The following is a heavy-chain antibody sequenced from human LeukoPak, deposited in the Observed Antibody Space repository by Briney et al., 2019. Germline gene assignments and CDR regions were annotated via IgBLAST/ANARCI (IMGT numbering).Heavy chain of an antibody. V-gene: IGHV3-33*01. Sequence: GGSLRLSCAASGFTFSSYGIHWVRQAPGKGLEWVALIWYDGSNRYYADSVKGRFTISRDNSKNMLYLQMNSLRAEDTAVYHCVRGSGAYYDYWGQGTLGTVTS. CDR3: VRGSGAYYDY. D-gene: IGHD1-26*01. J-gene: IGHJ4*02. CDR1: GFTFSSYG. CDR2: IWYDGSNR.